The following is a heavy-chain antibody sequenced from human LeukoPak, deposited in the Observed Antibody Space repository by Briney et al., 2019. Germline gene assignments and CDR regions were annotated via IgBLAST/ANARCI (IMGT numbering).Heavy chain of an antibody. CDR1: GFTFDDYA. CDR3: ARQRILDV. J-gene: IGHJ6*02. V-gene: IGHV3-9*01. CDR2: ISWNSGSI. Sequence: GRSLRLSCAASGFTFDDYAMHWVRQAPGKGLEWVSGISWNSGSIGYADSVKGRFTISRDNAKNSLYLQMNSLRAEDTALYYCARQRILDVWGQGTTVTVSS.